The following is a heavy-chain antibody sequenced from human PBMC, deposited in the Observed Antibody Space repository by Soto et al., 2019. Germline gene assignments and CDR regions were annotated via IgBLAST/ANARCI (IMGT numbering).Heavy chain of an antibody. CDR3: ARAHYYDSSGYYSPSGYYFDD. D-gene: IGHD3-22*01. CDR2: ISYGGSNK. V-gene: IGHV3-30-3*01. CDR1: GFTFRTYA. J-gene: IGHJ4*02. Sequence: QVQLVESGGGVVQPGRSLRLSCAASGFTFRTYAMHWVRQAPGKGLEWVAVISYGGSNKKYADSVKGRFTISRDNSKSTLDLQMDSLRPEDTALYYCARAHYYDSSGYYSPSGYYFDDWGQGTLVTVSS.